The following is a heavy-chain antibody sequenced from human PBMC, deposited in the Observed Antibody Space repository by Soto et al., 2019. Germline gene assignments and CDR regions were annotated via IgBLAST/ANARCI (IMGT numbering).Heavy chain of an antibody. CDR3: ARDPGRKDYDFWSGYYSIISPRDYYGMDV. V-gene: IGHV1-18*04. D-gene: IGHD3-3*01. Sequence: SVKVSCKASGYTFTSYGISWVRQAPGQGLEWMGWISAYNGNTNYAQKLQGRVTMTTDTSTSTAYMELRSLRSDDTAVYYCARDPGRKDYDFWSGYYSIISPRDYYGMDVWGQGTTVTVSS. J-gene: IGHJ6*02. CDR2: ISAYNGNT. CDR1: GYTFTSYG.